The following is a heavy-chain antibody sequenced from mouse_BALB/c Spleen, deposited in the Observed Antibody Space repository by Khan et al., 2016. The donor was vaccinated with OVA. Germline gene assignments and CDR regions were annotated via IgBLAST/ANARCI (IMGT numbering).Heavy chain of an antibody. D-gene: IGHD4-1*01. Sequence: VQLKQSGAELVKPGASVKLSCTASGFNIKDTYMHWVKQRPEQGLEWIGRIDPANGNTKYDPKFQGKATLTADTSSNTAYLQLSILTSEDTAIYYCARDYWDVFAYWGQGTLVTVSA. J-gene: IGHJ3*01. CDR2: IDPANGNT. V-gene: IGHV14-3*02. CDR1: GFNIKDTY. CDR3: ARDYWDVFAY.